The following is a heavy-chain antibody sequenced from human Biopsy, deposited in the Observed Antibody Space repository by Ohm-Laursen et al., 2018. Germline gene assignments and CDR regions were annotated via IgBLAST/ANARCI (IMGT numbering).Heavy chain of an antibody. V-gene: IGHV4-34*01. J-gene: IGHJ6*02. CDR2: ITQSGST. CDR3: ARVPLPGIGAAYQGRFLYGMDV. CDR1: GGSFNGYF. D-gene: IGHD6-13*01. Sequence: GTLSLTCAVYGGSFNGYFWSWIRQPPGKGLEWIGDITQSGSTNYSPSLKSRVTISGDTAKKQFSLSQRSVTAADTAVYYCARVPLPGIGAAYQGRFLYGMDVWGQGTTVSVSS.